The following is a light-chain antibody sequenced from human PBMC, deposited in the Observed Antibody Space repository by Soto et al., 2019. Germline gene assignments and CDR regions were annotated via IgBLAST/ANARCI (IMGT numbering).Light chain of an antibody. V-gene: IGKV1-33*01. Sequence: DIQMTQSPSSLSASVGDRVTISCQASQYVGKHLNWYQQRPGKAPKILIYEASNLATGVPSRFSASGSGTHFTFSIRSLLPEDIGTYYCQQYDNLPQLTFGAGTKVEI. CDR3: QQYDNLPQLT. J-gene: IGKJ4*01. CDR1: QYVGKH. CDR2: EAS.